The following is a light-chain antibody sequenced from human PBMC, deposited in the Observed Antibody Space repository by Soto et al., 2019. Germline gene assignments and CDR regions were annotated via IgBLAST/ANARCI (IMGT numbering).Light chain of an antibody. CDR3: AAWDDSLNGWV. J-gene: IGLJ3*02. Sequence: QSVLTQPPSVSDAPRQGVTISCSGSYSNVGNNAVNWYQQLPGKAPKLVIYYNDLVPSGVSDRFSASKSGTSASLAISGLQSEDEADYYCAAWDDSLNGWVFGGGTKLTVL. CDR2: YND. V-gene: IGLV1-36*01. CDR1: YSNVGNNA.